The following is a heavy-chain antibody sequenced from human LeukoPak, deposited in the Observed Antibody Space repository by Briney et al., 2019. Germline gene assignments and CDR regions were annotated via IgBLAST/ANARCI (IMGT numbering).Heavy chain of an antibody. CDR2: IYYSGST. D-gene: IGHD1-26*01. CDR3: ARVSLRLWAPFDI. CDR1: GFSISSYY. J-gene: IGHJ3*02. Sequence: SGSLSLSCTVSGFSISSYYLSWIRQPPGKGLEWIGYIYYSGSTNYNPSLKSRVTISVDTSKNQLSLKLSCVTAADTAVYYCARVSLRLWAPFDIWGQGTMVTVSS. V-gene: IGHV4-59*01.